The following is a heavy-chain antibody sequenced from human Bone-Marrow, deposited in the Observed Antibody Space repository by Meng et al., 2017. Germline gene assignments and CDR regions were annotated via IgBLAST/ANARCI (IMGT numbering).Heavy chain of an antibody. CDR3: ARVIYRPSGHNYFDP. J-gene: IGHJ5*02. CDR1: VGTLNSPNW. CDR2: IYNSGNT. Sequence: VQLDGGGHGRAHPRELLCPTSAVSVGTLNSPNWRRWVRQPPGRGLEWIGDIYNSGNTNYNPSLLSRVTISVDKSKNQFSLKLSSVTAADTAIYYCARVIYRPSGHNYFDPWGQGTLVTVSS. V-gene: IGHV4-4*03. D-gene: IGHD1-26*01.